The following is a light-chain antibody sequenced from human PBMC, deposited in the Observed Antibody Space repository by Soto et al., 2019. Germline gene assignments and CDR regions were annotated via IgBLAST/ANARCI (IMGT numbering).Light chain of an antibody. J-gene: IGLJ1*01. Sequence: QSVLTQPPSVSGAPGQRVTISCTGSSSRIGAGFDVHWFQHFPGTAPKLLIYGTTNRPSGVPDRFSGSKSGASASLAITGLQAEDEADYYCQSYDTSLGGYYVFGTGTKVTVL. CDR1: SSRIGAGFD. CDR3: QSYDTSLGGYYV. V-gene: IGLV1-40*01. CDR2: GTT.